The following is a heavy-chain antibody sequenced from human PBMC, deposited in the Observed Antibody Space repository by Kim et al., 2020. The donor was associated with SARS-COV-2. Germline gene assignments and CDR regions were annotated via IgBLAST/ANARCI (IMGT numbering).Heavy chain of an antibody. CDR3: ARGGSGWYA. CDR2: INVKTGNP. J-gene: IGHJ4*02. Sequence: ASVKVSCKASGYSFSNYGMNWVRQAPGQGPEWMGWINVKTGNPTYAQGFAVRFVFSLDTSASTAYLQISRLEAEDTAVYYCARGGSGWYAWGQGTLVTVSS. CDR1: GYSFSNYG. D-gene: IGHD6-19*01. V-gene: IGHV7-4-1*02.